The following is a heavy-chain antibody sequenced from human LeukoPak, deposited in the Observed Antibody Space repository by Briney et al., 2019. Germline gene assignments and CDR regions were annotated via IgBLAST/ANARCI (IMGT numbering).Heavy chain of an antibody. D-gene: IGHD3-22*01. Sequence: GGSLRLSCAASGFTFSDYYMTWVRQAPGKGLEWVSVIYSGGGTYYADSVKGRFTISRDNFKNTLYLQMNSLRAEDTAVYYCAKWTGDYYDSSGSFDYWGQGTLVTVSS. CDR1: GFTFSDYY. J-gene: IGHJ4*02. V-gene: IGHV3-53*01. CDR3: AKWTGDYYDSSGSFDY. CDR2: IYSGGGT.